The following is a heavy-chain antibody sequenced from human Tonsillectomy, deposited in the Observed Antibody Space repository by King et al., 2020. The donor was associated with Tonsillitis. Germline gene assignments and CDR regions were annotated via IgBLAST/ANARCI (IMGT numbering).Heavy chain of an antibody. V-gene: IGHV3-23*04. CDR1: GFTFSNIT. Sequence: VQLVESGGGLVEPGGSLRLSCAASGFTFSNITMTWVRQAPGKGLEWVSGMTGRGGSTYYADSVKGRFTISRDNSKNTLYLQLNSLRAEDTAVYYCAKLSQRDQQLAYFDYWGQGTLVIVSS. J-gene: IGHJ4*02. CDR2: MTGRGGST. CDR3: AKLSQRDQQLAYFDY. D-gene: IGHD6-13*01.